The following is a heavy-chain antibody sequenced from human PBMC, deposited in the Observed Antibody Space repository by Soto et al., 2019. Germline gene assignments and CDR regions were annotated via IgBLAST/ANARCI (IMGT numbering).Heavy chain of an antibody. CDR3: ARVYYYDSSGYPTWAYYYYGMDV. V-gene: IGHV4-34*01. CDR1: GGSFSGYY. CDR2: INHSGST. Sequence: KTSETLSLTCAVYGGSFSGYYWSWIRQPPGKGLEWIGEINHSGSTNYNPSLKSRVTISVDTSKNQFSLKLSSVTAADTAVYYCARVYYYDSSGYPTWAYYYYGMDVWGQGTTVTVSS. J-gene: IGHJ6*02. D-gene: IGHD3-22*01.